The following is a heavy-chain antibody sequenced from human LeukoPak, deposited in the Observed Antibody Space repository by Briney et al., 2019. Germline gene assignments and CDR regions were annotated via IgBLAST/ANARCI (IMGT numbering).Heavy chain of an antibody. CDR1: GYALTSYG. D-gene: IGHD6-19*01. J-gene: IGHJ4*02. V-gene: IGHV1-18*01. CDR3: ARGRGYSSGWYLDY. CDR2: ISAYNGNT. Sequence: ASVHVSCKDSGYALTSYGISWVRPAPGQGLEWMGMISAYNGNTTYAQKIQGRVTMTTDTSTSTAYMELRSLRSDGTAVYYCARGRGYSSGWYLDYWGKGNLVTVS.